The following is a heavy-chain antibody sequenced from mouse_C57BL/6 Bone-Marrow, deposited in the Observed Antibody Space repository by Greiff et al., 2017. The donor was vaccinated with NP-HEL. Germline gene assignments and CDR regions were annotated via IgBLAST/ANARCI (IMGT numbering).Heavy chain of an antibody. CDR2: IDPENGDT. J-gene: IGHJ3*01. V-gene: IGHV14-4*01. CDR3: TTFYYGSSLFAY. CDR1: GFNIKDDY. Sequence: VQLKESGAELVRPGASVKLSCTASGFNIKDDYMHWVKQRPEQGLEWIGWIDPENGDTEYAPKFQGKATITADTSSNTAYLQLSSLTSEDTAVYYCTTFYYGSSLFAYWGQGTLVTVSA. D-gene: IGHD1-1*01.